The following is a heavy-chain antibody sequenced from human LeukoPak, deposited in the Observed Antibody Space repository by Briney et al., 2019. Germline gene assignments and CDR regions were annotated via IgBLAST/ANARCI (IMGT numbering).Heavy chain of an antibody. V-gene: IGHV4-39*07. CDR2: IYYRGST. CDR3: ATTTIRLGY. CDR1: GGSISSSSHY. Sequence: PSEALSLTCTVSGGSISSSSHYWGWIRQPPGKGLEWIGSIYYRGSTYYNPSLKSRVTISVDTSKNQFSLKLSSVTAADTAVYYCATTTIRLGYWGQGTPVTVSS. J-gene: IGHJ4*02. D-gene: IGHD1-26*01.